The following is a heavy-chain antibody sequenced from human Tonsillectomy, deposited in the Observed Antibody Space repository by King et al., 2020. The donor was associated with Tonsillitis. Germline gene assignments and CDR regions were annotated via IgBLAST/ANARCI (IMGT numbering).Heavy chain of an antibody. CDR2: IYYSGST. D-gene: IGHD6-19*01. J-gene: IGHJ4*02. Sequence: VQLQESGPGLVKPSETLSLTCTVSGGSISSYYWSWFRQPPGKGLEWIGYIYYSGSTNYNPSLKSRVTISVDTSKNQFSLKLSSVTAADTAVYYCARRVVAVAGLYYFDYWGQGTLVTVSS. CDR3: ARRVVAVAGLYYFDY. V-gene: IGHV4-59*08. CDR1: GGSISSYY.